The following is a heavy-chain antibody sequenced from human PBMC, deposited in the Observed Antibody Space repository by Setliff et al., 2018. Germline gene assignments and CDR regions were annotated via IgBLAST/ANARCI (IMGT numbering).Heavy chain of an antibody. CDR1: GYTFTSYA. D-gene: IGHD2-2*01. CDR3: ARSVASTSLTTTTAYYYYYYMDV. Sequence: GASVKVSCKASGYTFTSYAMHWVRQAPGQRLEWMGWINAGNGITKYSQKFQGRVTITRDTSACTAYMELSSLRSEDTAVYYCARSVASTSLTTTTAYYYYYYMDVWGKGTTVTVSS. J-gene: IGHJ6*03. V-gene: IGHV1-3*01. CDR2: INAGNGIT.